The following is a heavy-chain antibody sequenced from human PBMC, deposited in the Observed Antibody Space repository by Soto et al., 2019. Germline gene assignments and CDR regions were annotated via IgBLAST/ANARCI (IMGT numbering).Heavy chain of an antibody. CDR1: GFTFSSYG. CDR3: AKDWDIVVVTAIRYGMDV. V-gene: IGHV3-30*18. J-gene: IGHJ6*02. Sequence: QVQLVESGGGVVQPGRSLRLSCAASGFTFSSYGMHWDRQAPGKGLEWVAVISYDGSNKYYADSVKGRFTISRDNSKNTLYLQMNSLRAEDTAVYYCAKDWDIVVVTAIRYGMDVWGQGTTVTVSS. CDR2: ISYDGSNK. D-gene: IGHD2-21*02.